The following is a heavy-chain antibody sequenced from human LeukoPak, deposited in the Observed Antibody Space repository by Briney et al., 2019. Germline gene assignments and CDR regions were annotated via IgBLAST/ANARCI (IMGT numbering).Heavy chain of an antibody. D-gene: IGHD3-16*02. CDR3: ARGQGLRLGELSLGY. V-gene: IGHV1-2*02. CDR1: GYTFTGYY. Sequence: GASVKVSCKASGYTFTGYYMHWVRQAPGQGLEWMGWINPNSGGTNYAQKFQGRVTMTRDTSISTAYMELSRLRSDDTAVYYCARGQGLRLGELSLGYWGQGTLVTVSP. J-gene: IGHJ4*02. CDR2: INPNSGGT.